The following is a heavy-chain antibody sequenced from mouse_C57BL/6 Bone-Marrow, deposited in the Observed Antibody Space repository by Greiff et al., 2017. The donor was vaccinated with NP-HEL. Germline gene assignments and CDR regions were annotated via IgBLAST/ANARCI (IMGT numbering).Heavy chain of an antibody. D-gene: IGHD1-1*01. V-gene: IGHV5-9-1*02. Sequence: EVQLVESGEGLVKPGGSLKLSCAASGFTFSSYAMSWVRQTPEKRLEWVAYISSGGDYIYYADTVKGRFTISRDNARNTLYLQMSSLKSEDTAMYYCTRDRYYYGSSYYGYFDVWGTGTTVTVSS. CDR2: ISSGGDYI. CDR3: TRDRYYYGSSYYGYFDV. J-gene: IGHJ1*03. CDR1: GFTFSSYA.